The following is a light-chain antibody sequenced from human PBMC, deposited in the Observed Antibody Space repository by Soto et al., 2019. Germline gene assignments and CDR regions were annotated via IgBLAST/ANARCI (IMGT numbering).Light chain of an antibody. CDR2: DVS. Sequence: QSVLTQPASVSGSPGQSITISCTGTSSDIGGYNFVSWYQQHPGKAPKLMIYDVSNRPSGISDRFSGSKSGNTASLTISGLQAEDEADYYCSTYTRSNRVFGGGTKLTVL. J-gene: IGLJ3*02. CDR1: SSDIGGYNF. V-gene: IGLV2-14*03. CDR3: STYTRSNRV.